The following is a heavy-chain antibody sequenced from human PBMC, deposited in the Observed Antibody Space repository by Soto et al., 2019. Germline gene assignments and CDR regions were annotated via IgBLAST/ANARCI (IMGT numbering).Heavy chain of an antibody. CDR2: IYWDDDK. Sequence: QITLKESGPTLVKPTQTLTLTCTFSGFSLSTSGVGVGWIRQPPGKALEWLALIYWDDDKRYSPSLKNRLTITKDTSKNQVVLTMTNMDPVDTATYYCAHRSYYYDSSSYGGHNWFDPWGQGTQVTVSS. CDR1: GFSLSTSGVG. V-gene: IGHV2-5*02. J-gene: IGHJ5*02. D-gene: IGHD3-22*01. CDR3: AHRSYYYDSSSYGGHNWFDP.